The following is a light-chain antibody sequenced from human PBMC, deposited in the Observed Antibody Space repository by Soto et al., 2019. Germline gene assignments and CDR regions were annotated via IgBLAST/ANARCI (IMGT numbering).Light chain of an antibody. CDR1: QSVSTY. Sequence: EIVLTQSPATLSLSPGERATLSCRASQSVSTYLAWYQHKPGQAPRLLIYDASTRATDIPARFSGSGSGTDFTLTISRLEPEDFAVYYCQHYVSPPITFGQGTRLEIK. CDR2: DAS. J-gene: IGKJ5*01. CDR3: QHYVSPPIT. V-gene: IGKV3-11*01.